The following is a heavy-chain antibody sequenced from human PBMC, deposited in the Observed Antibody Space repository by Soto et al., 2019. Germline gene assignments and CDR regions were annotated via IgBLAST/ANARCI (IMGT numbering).Heavy chain of an antibody. D-gene: IGHD1-7*01. CDR3: AKEASKVAGTTFYN. CDR1: GFTFSSYA. J-gene: IGHJ4*02. Sequence: EVQLLESGGGLVQPGGSLRLSCAASGFTFSSYAMSWVRQAPGKGLEWVSSITGSGDRTYHADSVKGRFTIFRDNSKNTMRLQMDSLRAEDTAMYYCAKEASKVAGTTFYNWGQGTLVTVSS. CDR2: ITGSGDRT. V-gene: IGHV3-23*01.